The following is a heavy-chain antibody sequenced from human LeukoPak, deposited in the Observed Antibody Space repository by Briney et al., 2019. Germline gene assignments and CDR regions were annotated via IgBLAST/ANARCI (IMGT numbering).Heavy chain of an antibody. CDR3: ARLTYYYDSSGYPPTFDI. V-gene: IGHV4-59*08. Sequence: KPSETLSLTCTVSGCSISSYYWSWIRQPPGKGLEWIGYIYYSRSTNYNPSLKSRVTISVDTSKNQYSLQLSSVTAADTAVYYCARLTYYYDSSGYPPTFDIWGQGTMVTVSS. CDR2: IYYSRST. J-gene: IGHJ3*02. D-gene: IGHD3-22*01. CDR1: GCSISSYY.